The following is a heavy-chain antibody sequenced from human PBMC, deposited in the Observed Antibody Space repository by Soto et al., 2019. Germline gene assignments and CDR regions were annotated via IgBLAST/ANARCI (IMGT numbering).Heavy chain of an antibody. J-gene: IGHJ4*02. CDR3: ARVYAGDNPFDY. V-gene: IGHV1-2*02. CDR2: INPNGGGT. D-gene: IGHD1-1*01. Sequence: ASVKVSCKTSGYTFTGYYIHWGRQAPGQGLEWMGWINPNGGGTNYAQKFRGRVTMTRDTSISTAYMDLSRLKSDDTAVYYCARVYAGDNPFDYWGPGTLVTVSS. CDR1: GYTFTGYY.